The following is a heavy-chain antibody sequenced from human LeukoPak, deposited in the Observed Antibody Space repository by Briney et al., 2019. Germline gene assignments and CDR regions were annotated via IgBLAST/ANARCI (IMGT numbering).Heavy chain of an antibody. V-gene: IGHV3-53*01. D-gene: IGHD4/OR15-4a*01. CDR1: GFTVSSNS. J-gene: IGHJ4*02. Sequence: GGSLRFSCTVSGFTVSSNSMSWVRQAPGKGLEWVSFIYSDNTHYSDSVKGRFTISRDNSKNTLYLQMNSLRAEDTAVYYCARRAGAYSHPYDYWGQGTLVTVSS. CDR3: ARRAGAYSHPYDY. CDR2: IYSDNT.